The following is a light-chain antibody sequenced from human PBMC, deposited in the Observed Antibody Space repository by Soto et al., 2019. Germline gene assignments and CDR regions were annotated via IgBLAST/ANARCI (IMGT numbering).Light chain of an antibody. V-gene: IGKV3-20*01. CDR2: AAS. CDR3: QQYGSPLWT. CDR1: QSVTANY. Sequence: EIALTQSPGTLSLSPGERATLSCRASQSVTANYLAWYQQTPGQAPRLLIYAASIGATGLPDMFSGSGSGTDFTLTISRLEPEDSAVYYCQQYGSPLWTFGQGTKVEIK. J-gene: IGKJ1*01.